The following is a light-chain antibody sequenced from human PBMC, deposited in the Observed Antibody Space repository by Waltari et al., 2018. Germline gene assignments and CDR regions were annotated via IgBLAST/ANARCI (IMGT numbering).Light chain of an antibody. J-gene: IGLJ2*01. CDR2: DNN. CDR1: SPNIGNYY. V-gene: IGLV1-51*01. CDR3: ATWDNSLREVV. Sequence: QSVLTPPPSVSAAPGQKVTIPCSGNSPNIGNYYVSLYHQVPGATPKLLIFDNNQRPSGIPDRFSASKSGTSATLGITGLQIGDEADYYCATWDNSLREVVFGGGTKLTVL.